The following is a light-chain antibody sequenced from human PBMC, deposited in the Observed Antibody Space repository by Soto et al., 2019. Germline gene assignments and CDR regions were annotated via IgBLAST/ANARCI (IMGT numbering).Light chain of an antibody. CDR1: QTLYTN. Sequence: EIVMTQSPATLSVSPGERATISCRASQTLYTNLAWYQQKLEQAPRLLIYAASARATDIPARFSGSGSGTEVTLTISGLQSEDFAIDYCHQYTEWPLTFGGGTKVEI. J-gene: IGKJ4*01. CDR3: HQYTEWPLT. V-gene: IGKV3-15*01. CDR2: AAS.